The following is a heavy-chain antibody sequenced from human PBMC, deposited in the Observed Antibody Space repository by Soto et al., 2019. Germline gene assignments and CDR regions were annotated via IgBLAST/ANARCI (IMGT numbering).Heavy chain of an antibody. CDR2: INSSGFST. V-gene: IGHV1-46*01. Sequence: QVQLVQSGAEVKKPGASVKISCKASGYTFSSSYIHWVRQAPGQGLEWMGLINSSGFSTDYAQTFQGRVTVTRDTTTSTVYMELSSLRSEDTAVYYCASGGYTYGFSAMDVWGPGTTVAVSS. J-gene: IGHJ6*02. D-gene: IGHD5-18*01. CDR1: GYTFSSSY. CDR3: ASGGYTYGFSAMDV.